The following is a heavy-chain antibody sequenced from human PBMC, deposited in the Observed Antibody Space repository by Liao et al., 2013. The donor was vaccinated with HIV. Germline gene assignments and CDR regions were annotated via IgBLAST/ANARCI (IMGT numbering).Heavy chain of an antibody. V-gene: IGHV4-4*07. CDR1: GGSISSYY. CDR3: ARSMLLRPNWFDP. D-gene: IGHD2-15*01. CDR2: IYTSGST. Sequence: QVRLQESGPGLVKPSQTLSLTCTVSGGSISSYYWSWIRQPAGKGLEWIGRIYTSGSTNYNPSLKSRVTISIDTSKNQFSLKLSSVTAADTAVYYCARSMLLRPNWFDPWGQGTLVTVSS. J-gene: IGHJ5*02.